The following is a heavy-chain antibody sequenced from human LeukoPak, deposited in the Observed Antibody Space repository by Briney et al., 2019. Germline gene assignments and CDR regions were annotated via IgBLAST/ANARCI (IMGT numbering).Heavy chain of an antibody. CDR2: ISWDGGST. J-gene: IGHJ5*02. CDR3: ASSYSSGSRGWFDP. Sequence: GGSLRLSCAASGFTFDDYTMHWVRQAPGKGLEWVSLISWDGGSTYYADSVKGRFTISRDNAKNSLYLQMNSLRAEDTAVYYCASSYSSGSRGWFDPWGQGTLVTVSS. CDR1: GFTFDDYT. D-gene: IGHD6-19*01. V-gene: IGHV3-43*01.